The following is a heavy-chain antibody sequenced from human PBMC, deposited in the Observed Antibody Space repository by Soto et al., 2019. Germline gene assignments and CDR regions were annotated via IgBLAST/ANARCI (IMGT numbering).Heavy chain of an antibody. Sequence: PSENLSLTCAVSGYSINNDYYWGWIRQPPGRGLEYIGSIYRSGSTYYSPSLKSRVTISLDTSKNQFSLHLNSVTAADTAAYYCAREARTLEWYLDLWGRGTLVTVSS. V-gene: IGHV4-38-2*01. CDR2: IYRSGST. CDR3: AREARTLEWYLDL. CDR1: GYSINNDYY. D-gene: IGHD6-6*01. J-gene: IGHJ2*01.